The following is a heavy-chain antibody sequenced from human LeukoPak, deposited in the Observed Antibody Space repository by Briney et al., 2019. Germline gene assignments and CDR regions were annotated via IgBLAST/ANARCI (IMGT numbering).Heavy chain of an antibody. CDR3: ARDSGERGSGSYLIAY. CDR1: GFTFSSYG. J-gene: IGHJ4*01. CDR2: IRYDGSNK. V-gene: IGHV3-30*02. Sequence: PGGSLRLSCAASGFTFSSYGMHWVRQAPGKGLEWVAFIRYDGSNKYYEDSVKGRFTISRDNSKNSLYLQMNSLRAEDTAVYYCARDSGERGSGSYLIAYWGQGTLVTVSS. D-gene: IGHD3-10*01.